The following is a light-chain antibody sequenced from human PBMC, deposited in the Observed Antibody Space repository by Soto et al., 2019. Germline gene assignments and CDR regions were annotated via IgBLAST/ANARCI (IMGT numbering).Light chain of an antibody. V-gene: IGLV1-44*01. CDR1: RSNIGRST. J-gene: IGLJ3*02. CDR2: STN. Sequence: QSVLTQPPSTSGTPGQRVTISCSGSRSNIGRSTVNWYQQLPGTAPKVLVYSTNQRPSGVPDRFSGSESGTSASLAISGLQSEDEADYYCAAWDDTLSVGVFGGGTKVTVL. CDR3: AAWDDTLSVGV.